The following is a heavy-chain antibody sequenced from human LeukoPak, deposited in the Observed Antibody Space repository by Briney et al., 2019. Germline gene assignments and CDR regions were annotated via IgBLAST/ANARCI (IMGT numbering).Heavy chain of an antibody. CDR1: GGTFSSYA. CDR3: ARGNIPYDYVWGSTHYYYYYMDV. D-gene: IGHD3-16*01. Sequence: ASVKVSCKASGGTFSSYAISWVRQAPGQGLEWMGGIIPIFGTANYAQKFQGRVTITADESTSTAYMELSSLRSEDTAVYYCARGNIPYDYVWGSTHYYYYYMDVGGKGTTVTVSS. V-gene: IGHV1-69*13. J-gene: IGHJ6*03. CDR2: IIPIFGTA.